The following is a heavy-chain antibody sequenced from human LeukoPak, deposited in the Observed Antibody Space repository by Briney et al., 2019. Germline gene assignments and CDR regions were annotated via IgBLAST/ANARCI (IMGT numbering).Heavy chain of an antibody. D-gene: IGHD4-23*01. V-gene: IGHV3-23*01. CDR2: ISVGGNT. Sequence: GGSLRLSCAASKFTFSSYAMSWVRQAPGKGLEWVSAISVGGNTYYADSVKGRFTISRDNSKNTLCLQMNSLRAEDTAVYFCARDDYGGNSVLWVYYGMDVWGQGTTVTVSS. CDR1: KFTFSSYA. CDR3: ARDDYGGNSVLWVYYGMDV. J-gene: IGHJ6*02.